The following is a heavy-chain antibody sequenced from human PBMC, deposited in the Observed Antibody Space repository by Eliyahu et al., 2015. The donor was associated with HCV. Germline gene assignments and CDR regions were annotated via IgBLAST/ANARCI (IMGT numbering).Heavy chain of an antibody. D-gene: IGHD3-9*01. J-gene: IGHJ6*02. CDR2: INPNSGGT. V-gene: IGHV1-2*02. Sequence: QVQLVQSGAEMKKPGASVKVSXKASGYTFTVXYMHWVRQAPGQGPEWVGWINPNSGGTNYAQKFQGRVTMTRDTSISTAYMELSRLTSDDTAVYYCARDKGVLTGFYPYGMDVWGQGTTVTVSS. CDR1: GYTFTVXY. CDR3: ARDKGVLTGFYPYGMDV.